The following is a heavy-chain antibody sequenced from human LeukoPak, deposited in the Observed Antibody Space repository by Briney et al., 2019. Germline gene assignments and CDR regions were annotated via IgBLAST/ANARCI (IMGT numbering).Heavy chain of an antibody. D-gene: IGHD1-26*01. CDR2: IIGSGGYA. CDR3: VKLRGIYLDFDY. J-gene: IGHJ4*02. CDR1: GFTFSSYA. Sequence: GGSLRLSCAASGFTFSSYAMSWVRQAPGKGLEWVSAIIGSGGYAYYADSVKGRFTISRDNSKNTLSLQMDSLRAEDTAVYYCVKLRGIYLDFDYWGQGTLVTVSS. V-gene: IGHV3-23*01.